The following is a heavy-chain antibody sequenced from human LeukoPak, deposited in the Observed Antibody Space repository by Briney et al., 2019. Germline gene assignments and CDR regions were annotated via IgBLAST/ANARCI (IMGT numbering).Heavy chain of an antibody. CDR1: GFTFSSYE. J-gene: IGHJ4*02. D-gene: IGHD1-26*01. V-gene: IGHV3-48*03. Sequence: GGSLRLSCSRSGFTFSSYEMNSVRQAPGKGLEWVPYIGTSDSRTYYDTAVKGRFTISRDNSKNTLYLQTSSLRAEDTAVYYCAKDRSWAATTTRLYSFDYWGQGTLVTVSS. CDR2: IGTSDSRT. CDR3: AKDRSWAATTTRLYSFDY.